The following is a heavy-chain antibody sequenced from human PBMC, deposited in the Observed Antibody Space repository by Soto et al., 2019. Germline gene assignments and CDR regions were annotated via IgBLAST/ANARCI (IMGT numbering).Heavy chain of an antibody. D-gene: IGHD3-3*01. Sequence: KPSETLSLSCAVYGGSFSGYYWCWIRQPRGKGLEWIGEINHSGSTNYNPSLKSRVTISVDTSKNQFSLKLSSVTAADTAVYYCARGLLYYDFWSGYYGNWFDPWGQGTLVTVSS. CDR2: INHSGST. CDR1: GGSFSGYY. V-gene: IGHV4-34*01. CDR3: ARGLLYYDFWSGYYGNWFDP. J-gene: IGHJ5*02.